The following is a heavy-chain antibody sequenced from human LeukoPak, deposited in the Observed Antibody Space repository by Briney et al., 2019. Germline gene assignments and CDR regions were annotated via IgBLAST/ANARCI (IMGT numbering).Heavy chain of an antibody. CDR2: ISSSSSYI. D-gene: IGHD2-15*01. V-gene: IGHV3-21*04. CDR3: ARKAARTSGHDY. Sequence: GGSLRLSCAASGFTFSSYSMNWVRQAPGKGLEWVSSISSSSSYIYYADSVKGRFTISRDNAKNSLYLQMNSLRAEDTAVYYCARKAARTSGHDYWGQGILVTVSS. J-gene: IGHJ4*02. CDR1: GFTFSSYS.